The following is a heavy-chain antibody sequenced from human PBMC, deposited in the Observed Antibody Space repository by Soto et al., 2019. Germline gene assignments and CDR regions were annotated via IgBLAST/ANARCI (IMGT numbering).Heavy chain of an antibody. CDR3: ARDSTSWHDRVC. V-gene: IGHV3-21*01. CDR2: ISSSSSYI. J-gene: IGHJ3*01. D-gene: IGHD2-2*01. Sequence: PGGSLRLSCAASGFTFSSYSMNWVRQAPGKGLEWVSSISSSSSYIYYADSVKGRFTISRDNAKNSLYLQMNSLRAEDTAVYYCARDSTSWHDRVCWGQGTMVTVSS. CDR1: GFTFSSYS.